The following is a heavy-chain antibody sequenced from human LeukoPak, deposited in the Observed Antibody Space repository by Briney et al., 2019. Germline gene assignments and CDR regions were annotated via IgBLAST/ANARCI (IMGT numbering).Heavy chain of an antibody. D-gene: IGHD1-1*01. CDR2: IYPGDSDV. CDR3: ARRVQMATADAFDI. J-gene: IGHJ3*02. Sequence: GESLQISCKGSGYSFTRYWIGWVRPMPGKGLEWMGIIYPGDSDVRYSPSLQGQVTISVDRSIRCAFLQWNSLKASDTAMYYCARRVQMATADAFDIWGRGTMVTVSS. V-gene: IGHV5-51*01. CDR1: GYSFTRYW.